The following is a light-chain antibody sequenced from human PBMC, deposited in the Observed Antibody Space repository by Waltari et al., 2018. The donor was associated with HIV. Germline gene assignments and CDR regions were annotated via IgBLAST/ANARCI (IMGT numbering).Light chain of an antibody. CDR3: EAWDDSVTGPV. V-gene: IGLV1-44*01. CDR1: SSNFGTTT. CDR2: GHL. J-gene: IGLJ3*02. Sequence: QSVLTQPPSASGTPGQRVPLSCSGNSSNFGTTTVIWYQQLPGAAPKPLLYGHLQRPSGVPDRFSGSKSATSASLVISDLHSDDEGTYYCEAWDDSVTGPVFGGGTKLTVL.